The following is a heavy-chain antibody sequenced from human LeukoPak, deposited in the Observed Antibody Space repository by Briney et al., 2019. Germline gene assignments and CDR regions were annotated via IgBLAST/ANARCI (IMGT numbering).Heavy chain of an antibody. CDR1: GFTFSSYW. V-gene: IGHV3-7*01. Sequence: GGSLRLSCAASGFTFSSYWMSWVRQAPGKGLEWVANINQDGTEKDYVDSVKGRFTISRDNVKDSLHLQMNGLRGEDTAVYYCARDELSSGYLYYFDDWGQGAQVTVSS. CDR3: ARDELSSGYLYYFDD. J-gene: IGHJ4*02. D-gene: IGHD3-22*01. CDR2: INQDGTEK.